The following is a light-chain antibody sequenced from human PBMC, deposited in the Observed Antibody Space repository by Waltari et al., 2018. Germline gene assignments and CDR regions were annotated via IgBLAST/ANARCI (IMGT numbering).Light chain of an antibody. Sequence: DIQMTQSPSSMSASLGDRVTITCQASQDISNYLNWYHQKPGKAPKLLIYDASNLETGVPSRFSGSGSGTDFTFTISSLQPEDSATYYCQQYDNLPPLTFGGGTKVEIK. CDR1: QDISNY. J-gene: IGKJ4*01. V-gene: IGKV1-33*01. CDR2: DAS. CDR3: QQYDNLPPLT.